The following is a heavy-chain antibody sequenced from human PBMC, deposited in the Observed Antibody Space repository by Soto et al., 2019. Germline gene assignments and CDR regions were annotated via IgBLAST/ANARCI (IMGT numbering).Heavy chain of an antibody. CDR2: IKSKTDGGTT. Sequence: EVQLVESGGGLVKPGGSLRLSCAASGFTFSNAWMSWVRQAPGKGLEWVGRIKSKTDGGTTDYAAPVKGRFTISRDDSKNTLYLQMNSLKTEDTAVYYCTTDLLSYGDYAPFDYWGQGTLVTVSS. CDR1: GFTFSNAW. CDR3: TTDLLSYGDYAPFDY. V-gene: IGHV3-15*01. D-gene: IGHD4-17*01. J-gene: IGHJ4*02.